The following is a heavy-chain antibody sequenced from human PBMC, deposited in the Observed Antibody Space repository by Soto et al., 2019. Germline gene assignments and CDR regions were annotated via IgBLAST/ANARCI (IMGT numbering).Heavy chain of an antibody. V-gene: IGHV4-4*07. J-gene: IGHJ6*02. CDR2: IYTSGST. Sequence: SETLSLTCTVSGGSISIYYWSLIRQPAGKGLEWIGRIYTSGSTNYNPSLKSRVTMSVDTYKNQFSLKLSSVTAADTAVYYCASGTSYYYGSGSYYYYYYGMDVWGHGTRVTVSS. CDR3: ASGTSYYYGSGSYYYYYYGMDV. CDR1: GGSISIYY. D-gene: IGHD3-10*01.